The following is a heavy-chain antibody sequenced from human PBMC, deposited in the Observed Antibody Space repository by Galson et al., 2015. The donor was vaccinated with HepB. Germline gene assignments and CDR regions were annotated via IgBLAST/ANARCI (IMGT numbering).Heavy chain of an antibody. Sequence: SLRLSCAVPGFSFSSYAMNWVRQAPGEGLEWVAVVSKDGSLKTYADPVQGRFTISRDNSVNTLYLQMKSLRPEDTAVYYCAGRRCTGGSCYSDYWGQGTLVTVSS. J-gene: IGHJ4*02. CDR3: AGRRCTGGSCYSDY. CDR1: GFSFSSYA. CDR2: VSKDGSLK. D-gene: IGHD2-8*02. V-gene: IGHV3-30*14.